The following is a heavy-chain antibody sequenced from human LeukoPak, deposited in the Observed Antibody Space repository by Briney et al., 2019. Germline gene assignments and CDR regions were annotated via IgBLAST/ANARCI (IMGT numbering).Heavy chain of an antibody. Sequence: SETLSLTCAVYGGSFSGYYWSWIRQPPGKGLEWIGEINHSGSTNYNPSLKSRVTISVDTSKNQFSLKLSSVTAADTAVYYCARSFAGTYGEAHYSSGWYVDYWGQGTLVTVSS. CDR3: ARSFAGTYGEAHYSSGWYVDY. J-gene: IGHJ4*02. CDR1: GGSFSGYY. CDR2: INHSGST. V-gene: IGHV4-34*01. D-gene: IGHD6-19*01.